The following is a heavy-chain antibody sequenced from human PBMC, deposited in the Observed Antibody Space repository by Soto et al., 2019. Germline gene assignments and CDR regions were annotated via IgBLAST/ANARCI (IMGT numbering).Heavy chain of an antibody. Sequence: QLQLQESGPGLVKPSETLSLTCIVSGGSITRNNHYWGRIRQSPGKGLEWIGSILYSGSTNYNPSLMSRVTLSVETSKNQCSLKMSSVTAADTALYYCARLGSSGWYQGSYFYYWGQGTLVPVSS. V-gene: IGHV4-39*01. CDR2: ILYSGST. CDR3: ARLGSSGWYQGSYFYY. CDR1: GGSITRNNHY. D-gene: IGHD6-19*01. J-gene: IGHJ4*02.